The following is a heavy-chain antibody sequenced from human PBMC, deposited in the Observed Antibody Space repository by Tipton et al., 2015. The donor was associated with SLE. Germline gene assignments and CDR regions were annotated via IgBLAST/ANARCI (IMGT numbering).Heavy chain of an antibody. J-gene: IGHJ4*02. Sequence: TLSLTCAVYGGSISAYYWSWIRQPPGKGLEWIGYVFISGTTNYNPSLQSRVAISVDTSRNQFSLKLNSVTAADTAVYYCARAPGYHDGHSYQYYFDYWGQGSLVTVSS. D-gene: IGHD3-22*01. CDR2: VFISGTT. CDR3: ARAPGYHDGHSYQYYFDY. V-gene: IGHV4-59*01. CDR1: GGSISAYY.